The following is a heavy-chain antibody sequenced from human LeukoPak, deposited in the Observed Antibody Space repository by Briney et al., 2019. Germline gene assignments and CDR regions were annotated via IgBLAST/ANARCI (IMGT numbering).Heavy chain of an antibody. J-gene: IGHJ4*02. CDR2: INTNNGDI. Sequence: ASVKVSCKASGYTFTSSGISWVRQAPGQGLEWMGWINTNNGDIHPAQKFQGRVTLTTGTSTSTAYMELRSLRSDDTAVYYCAKDYNYVIDYWGQGTLVTVSS. CDR3: AKDYNYVIDY. CDR1: GYTFTSSG. D-gene: IGHD5-24*01. V-gene: IGHV1-18*01.